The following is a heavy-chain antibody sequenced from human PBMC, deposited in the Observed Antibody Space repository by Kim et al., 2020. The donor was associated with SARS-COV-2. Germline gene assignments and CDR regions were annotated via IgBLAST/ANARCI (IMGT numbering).Heavy chain of an antibody. V-gene: IGHV4-59*01. CDR1: GGSISSYY. J-gene: IGHJ4*01. CDR3: ARGLLGAARYYFDY. D-gene: IGHD6-6*01. Sequence: SETLSLTCTVSGGSISSYYWSWIRQPPGKGLEWIGYIYYSGSTNYNPSLKSRVTISVDTSKNQFSLKLSSVTAADTAVYYCARGLLGAARYYFDYWGQEPWSPSPQ. CDR2: IYYSGST.